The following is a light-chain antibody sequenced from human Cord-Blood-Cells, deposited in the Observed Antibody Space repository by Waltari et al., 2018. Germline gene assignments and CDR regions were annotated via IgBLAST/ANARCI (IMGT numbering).Light chain of an antibody. J-gene: IGKJ1*01. CDR3: QQYNSYST. Sequence: DIQMTQSPSTLSASVGDRVTITCRASQSISSLLAWYQQKPGKSPKLLIYDASSLESGVPSRFSGSGSGTEFTHTISSLQPDDFATYYCQQYNSYSTFGQGTKVEIK. V-gene: IGKV1-5*01. CDR2: DAS. CDR1: QSISSL.